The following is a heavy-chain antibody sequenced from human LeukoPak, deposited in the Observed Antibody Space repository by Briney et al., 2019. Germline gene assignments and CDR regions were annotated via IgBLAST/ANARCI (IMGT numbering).Heavy chain of an antibody. V-gene: IGHV3-23*01. J-gene: IGHJ4*02. D-gene: IGHD5-18*01. CDR2: IFGSGGSP. CDR1: GFTFGSHA. CDR3: GKTTVGYSSGQKPAWPVDY. Sequence: GGSLRLSCEASGFTFGSHAMYWVRQAPGKGLEWVAGIFGSGGSPNYADSVKGRFTISRDNSRNTVYLQINSLRADDTAVYYCGKTTVGYSSGQKPAWPVDYWGQGTLVTVSS.